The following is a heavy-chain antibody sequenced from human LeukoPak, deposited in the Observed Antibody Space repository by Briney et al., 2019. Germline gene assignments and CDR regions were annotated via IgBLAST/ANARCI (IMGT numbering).Heavy chain of an antibody. CDR3: TSFPRADTRDTVFDF. D-gene: IGHD3-16*01. CDR2: ISGSGDNT. J-gene: IGHJ4*02. CDR1: GFTFSSHA. Sequence: GGSLRLSCAASGFTFSSHAMTWVRQAPGKGLEWVSVISGSGDNTDYADSVKGRFTISRDNSRNTVYLQMNSLRAEDTAVYYCTSFPRADTRDTVFDFWGQGALVTVSS. V-gene: IGHV3-23*01.